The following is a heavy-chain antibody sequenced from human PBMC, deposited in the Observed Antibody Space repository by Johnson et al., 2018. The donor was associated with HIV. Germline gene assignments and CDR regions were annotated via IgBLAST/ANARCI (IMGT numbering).Heavy chain of an antibody. CDR2: ISYDGSNK. CDR3: ARTPDTWDAFDI. J-gene: IGHJ3*02. Sequence: QMQLVESGGGVVQPGRSLRLSCAASGFTFSSYAMHWVRQAPGKGLEWVAVISYDGSNKYYADSVKGRFTISRDNSKNTLYLQMNSLRAEDTAVYYCARTPDTWDAFDIWGQGTMVTVSS. CDR1: GFTFSSYA. V-gene: IGHV3-30-3*01.